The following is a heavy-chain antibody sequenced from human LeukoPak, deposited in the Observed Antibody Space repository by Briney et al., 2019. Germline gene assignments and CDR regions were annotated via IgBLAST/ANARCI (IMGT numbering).Heavy chain of an antibody. CDR1: GYSISSGYY. CDR3: ARDRYCSSTSCWGWFDP. V-gene: IGHV4-38-2*02. D-gene: IGHD2-2*01. CDR2: IYHSGST. J-gene: IGHJ5*02. Sequence: SETLSLTCAVSGYSISSGYYWGWIRQPPGKGLEWIGSIYHSGSTYYNPSLKSRVTISVDTSKNQFSLKLSSVTAVDTAVYYCARDRYCSSTSCWGWFDPWGQGTLVTVSS.